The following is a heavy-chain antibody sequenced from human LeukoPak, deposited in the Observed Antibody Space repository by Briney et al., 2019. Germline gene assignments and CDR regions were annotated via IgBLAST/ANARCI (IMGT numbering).Heavy chain of an antibody. Sequence: SETLSLTCTVSGGSISSYYWSWNRQPPGTGLEWIGYIYYSGSTNYNPSLKSRVTISVDTSKNQFSLKLSSVTAADTAVYYCARAGEDGYNIDYWGQGTLVTVSS. D-gene: IGHD5-24*01. CDR3: ARAGEDGYNIDY. J-gene: IGHJ4*02. CDR1: GGSISSYY. V-gene: IGHV4-59*01. CDR2: IYYSGST.